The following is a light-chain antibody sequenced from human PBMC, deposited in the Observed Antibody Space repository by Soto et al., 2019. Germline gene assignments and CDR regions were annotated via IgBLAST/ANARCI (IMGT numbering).Light chain of an antibody. CDR1: RSDVGGYNY. V-gene: IGLV2-14*01. CDR3: SSYTSSSTYV. J-gene: IGLJ1*01. CDR2: DVS. Sequence: QSALTQPASVSGSPGQSITISCTGTRSDVGGYNYVSWYQQHPGKAPKLMIYDVSNRPPGVSNRFSGSKSGNTASLTISGLQAEDEADYYCSSYTSSSTYVFGTGTKVTVL.